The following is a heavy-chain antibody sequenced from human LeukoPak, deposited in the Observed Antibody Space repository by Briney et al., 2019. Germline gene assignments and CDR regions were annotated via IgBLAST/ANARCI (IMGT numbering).Heavy chain of an antibody. CDR1: GGSISSGGYY. CDR2: IYYSGST. D-gene: IGHD3-22*01. V-gene: IGHV4-31*03. CDR3: ARGYYYDSSGYPGAFDI. Sequence: SQTLSLTCIVSGGSISSGGYYWGWIRQHPGTGLEWIGYIYYSGSTYYNPSLKSRVTISVDTSKNQFSLKLSSVTAADTAVYYCARGYYYDSSGYPGAFDIWGQGTMVTVSS. J-gene: IGHJ3*02.